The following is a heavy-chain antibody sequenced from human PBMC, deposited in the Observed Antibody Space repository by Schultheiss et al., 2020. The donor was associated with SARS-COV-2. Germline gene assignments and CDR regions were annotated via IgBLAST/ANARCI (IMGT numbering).Heavy chain of an antibody. V-gene: IGHV3-21*01. CDR1: GFTFGTYN. CDR3: VRDRSWWTPYNCFDL. D-gene: IGHD2-15*01. J-gene: IGHJ5*02. Sequence: GGSLRLSCAASGFTFGTYNMHWVRQAPGKGLEFVDSIRSSGRDIYYADSMQGRFTVSRDNANNSLYLQMHSLRAEYTAVYYCVRDRSWWTPYNCFDLWGRGTLVTVSS. CDR2: IRSSGRDI.